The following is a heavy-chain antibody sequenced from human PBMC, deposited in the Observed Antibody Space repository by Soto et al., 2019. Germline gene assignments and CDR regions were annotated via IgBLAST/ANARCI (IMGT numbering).Heavy chain of an antibody. J-gene: IGHJ6*02. CDR3: ARGYCSSTSCYRSYYYGMDV. Sequence: XETLSLTCTVSGCSVSSDTHYWSWIRQPRGKRLEWIGFIYSSGSTNYNPSLKSRVTMSVDTSKNQFSLKLRSVIVADTAVYYCARGYCSSTSCYRSYYYGMDVWGQGTTVTVSS. CDR1: GCSVSSDTHY. V-gene: IGHV4-61*01. CDR2: IYSSGST. D-gene: IGHD2-2*01.